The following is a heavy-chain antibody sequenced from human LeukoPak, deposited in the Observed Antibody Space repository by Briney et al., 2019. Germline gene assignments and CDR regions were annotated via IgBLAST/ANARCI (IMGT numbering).Heavy chain of an antibody. CDR3: AKAMTRGAARTYYFDY. CDR2: ISYDGSNK. CDR1: GFTFSSYG. Sequence: GGSLRLSCAASGFTFSSYGMHWVRQAPGKGLEWVAVISYDGSNKYYADSVKGRFTISRDNSKNTLYLQMNSLRAEDTAVHYCAKAMTRGAARTYYFDYWGQGTLVTVSS. V-gene: IGHV3-30*18. J-gene: IGHJ4*02. D-gene: IGHD6-13*01.